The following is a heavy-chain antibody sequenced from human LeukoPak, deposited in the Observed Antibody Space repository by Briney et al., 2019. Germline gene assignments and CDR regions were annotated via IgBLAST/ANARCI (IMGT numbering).Heavy chain of an antibody. V-gene: IGHV5-51*01. CDR1: GYSFTSYW. CDR2: VYPGDSDT. D-gene: IGHD2-2*01. Sequence: GASLKISCKGSGYSFTSYWIGWVRQMPGKGLEWMGIVYPGDSDTRYSPSFQGQVTISADKSISTAYLQWSSLKASDTAMYYCAGTSIPAATAKFDYWGQGTLVTVSS. J-gene: IGHJ4*02. CDR3: AGTSIPAATAKFDY.